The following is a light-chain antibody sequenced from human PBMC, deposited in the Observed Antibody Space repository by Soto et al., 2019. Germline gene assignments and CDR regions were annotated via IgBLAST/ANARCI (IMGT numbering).Light chain of an antibody. Sequence: EIVLTQSPGTLSLSPGERATLSCRASQTVSSTYLAWYQQKPGQAPRLLMYGASSRANGIPDRFSGSGSGTDFTLTIIRLEPEDFAVYYCQQYGDSPPYTFGQGTRLEI. CDR3: QQYGDSPPYT. J-gene: IGKJ2*01. V-gene: IGKV3-20*01. CDR1: QTVSSTY. CDR2: GAS.